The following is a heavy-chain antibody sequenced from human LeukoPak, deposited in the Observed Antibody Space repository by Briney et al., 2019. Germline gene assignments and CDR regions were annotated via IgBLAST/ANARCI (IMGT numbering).Heavy chain of an antibody. Sequence: GGSLRLSCAASGFTFSSYAMHWVRQAPGKGLEWVAVISYDGSNKYYADSVKGRFTISRDNSKNTLYLQMNSLRAEDTALYYCAKDKGGSLPGYYYGMDVWGQGTTVTVSS. CDR2: ISYDGSNK. D-gene: IGHD2-15*01. V-gene: IGHV3-30-3*01. CDR1: GFTFSSYA. J-gene: IGHJ6*02. CDR3: AKDKGGSLPGYYYGMDV.